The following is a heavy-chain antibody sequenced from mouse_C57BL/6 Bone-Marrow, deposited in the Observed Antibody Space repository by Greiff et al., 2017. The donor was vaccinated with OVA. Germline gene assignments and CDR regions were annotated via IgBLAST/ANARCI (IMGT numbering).Heavy chain of an antibody. D-gene: IGHD1-1*01. V-gene: IGHV3-6*01. J-gene: IGHJ4*01. CDR3: ARALFTTVVATGYYAMDY. CDR2: ISYDGSN. CDR1: GYSITSGYY. Sequence: EVQLQESGPGLVKPSQSLSLTCSVTGYSITSGYYWNWIRQFPGNKLEWMGYISYDGSNNYNPSLKNRISITRDTSKNQFFLKLNSVTTEDTATYYCARALFTTVVATGYYAMDYWGQGTSVTVSS.